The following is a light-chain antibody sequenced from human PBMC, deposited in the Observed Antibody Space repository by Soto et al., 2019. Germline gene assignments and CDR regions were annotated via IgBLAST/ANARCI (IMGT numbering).Light chain of an antibody. CDR1: QSLSSH. J-gene: IGKJ2*01. V-gene: IGKV3-11*01. CDR2: DAS. Sequence: IVLTQSPATLSLSPGERATLSCRASQSLSSHLAWYQQKPGQAPRLLVYDASNRATGIPARFSGSGSGTDFTLTISSLEPEDFAVYYCQQRSNWPATFGQGTKLEIK. CDR3: QQRSNWPAT.